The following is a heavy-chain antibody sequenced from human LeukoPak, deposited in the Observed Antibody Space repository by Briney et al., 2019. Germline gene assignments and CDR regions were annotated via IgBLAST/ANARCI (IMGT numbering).Heavy chain of an antibody. J-gene: IGHJ5*02. D-gene: IGHD2-15*01. V-gene: IGHV1-8*01. CDR3: AREVRGYCSDGSCRTRRNWFDP. CDR1: GYTFTSYD. CDR2: MNPNSGNT. Sequence: ASVKVSCKASGYTFTSYDINWVRQATGQGLEWMGWMNPNSGNTGYAQKFQGRVTMTRNTSISTAYMELSSLRSEDTAVYYCAREVRGYCSDGSCRTRRNWFDPWGQGTLVTASS.